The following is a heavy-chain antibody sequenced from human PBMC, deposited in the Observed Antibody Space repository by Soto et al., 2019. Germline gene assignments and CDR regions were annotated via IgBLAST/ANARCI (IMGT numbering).Heavy chain of an antibody. CDR2: IIPIFGTA. Sequence: QVQLVQSGAEVKKPGSSVKVSCKASGGTFSSYAISWVRQAPGQGLEWMGGIIPIFGTANYAQKFQGRVTITADETPSTAYMELSSLRSEDTAVYYCARDRHRPMGGDLFDSWGPGTLVTVSS. J-gene: IGHJ4*02. CDR1: GGTFSSYA. CDR3: ARDRHRPMGGDLFDS. D-gene: IGHD1-26*01. V-gene: IGHV1-69*01.